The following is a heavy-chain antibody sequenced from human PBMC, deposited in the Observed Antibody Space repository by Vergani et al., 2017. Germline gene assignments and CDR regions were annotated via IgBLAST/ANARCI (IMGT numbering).Heavy chain of an antibody. V-gene: IGHV4-61*02. CDR2: IFISGRT. CDR3: ARGSGVVVPAAIPGFDP. Sequence: QVQLQESGPGLVKPSQTLSLTCTVSGGSVSSTNYYWSWIRQPAGKGLEWIGRIFISGRTNYNPSLKSRVSMTVDTSKNQFSLKLSSVTAADTAVYYCARGSGVVVPAAIPGFDPWGQGTLVTVSS. D-gene: IGHD2-2*02. CDR1: GGSVSSTNYY. J-gene: IGHJ5*02.